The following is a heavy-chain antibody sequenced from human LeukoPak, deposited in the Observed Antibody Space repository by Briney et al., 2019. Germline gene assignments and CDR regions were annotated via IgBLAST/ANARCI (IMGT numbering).Heavy chain of an antibody. Sequence: PGGSLRLSCAASGFTFSSYSMNWVRQAPGKGLEWVSSISSSSSYIYYADSVKGRFTISRDNAKNSLYLQMNSLRAEDTAVYYCARGGTGELWFGELSIDYWGQGTLVTVSS. J-gene: IGHJ4*02. CDR2: ISSSSSYI. CDR1: GFTFSSYS. D-gene: IGHD3-10*01. CDR3: ARGGTGELWFGELSIDY. V-gene: IGHV3-21*01.